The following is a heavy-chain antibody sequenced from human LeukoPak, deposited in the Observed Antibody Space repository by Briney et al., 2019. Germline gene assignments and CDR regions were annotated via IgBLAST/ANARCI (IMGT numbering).Heavy chain of an antibody. J-gene: IGHJ4*02. V-gene: IGHV3-23*01. CDR3: ARGIQLLGY. D-gene: IGHD1-1*01. Sequence: GGSLRLSCVASGFTFSSYAMSWVRQAPGKGLEWVSAISGSGGSTYYADSVNGRFTISRDNSKNTLYLQMNSLRAEDSAVYYCARGIQLLGYWGQGTLVTVSS. CDR2: ISGSGGST. CDR1: GFTFSSYA.